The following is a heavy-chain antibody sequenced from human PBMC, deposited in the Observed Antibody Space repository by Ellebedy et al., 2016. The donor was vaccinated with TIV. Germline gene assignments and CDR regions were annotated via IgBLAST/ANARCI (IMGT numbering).Heavy chain of an antibody. CDR3: TRAAYGDPSGGMDV. CDR1: GFRFSSYW. J-gene: IGHJ6*02. D-gene: IGHD4-17*01. CDR2: IKEDGTEK. Sequence: GGSLRLSCVASGFRFSSYWMTWVRQAPGKGLEWVANIKEDGTEKYYVDSVKGRFTISRDNAKNSVFLQMNSLRVEDTAVYYCTRAAYGDPSGGMDVWGQGTTVTVSS. V-gene: IGHV3-7*01.